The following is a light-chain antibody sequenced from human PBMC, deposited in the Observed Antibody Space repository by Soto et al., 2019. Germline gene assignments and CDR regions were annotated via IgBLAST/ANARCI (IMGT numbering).Light chain of an antibody. V-gene: IGKV3-20*01. Sequence: EIVLTQSPGTVSLSPGERATLSCRASQSVSNNYLAWYQQKPGQAPRLLIYGASSKATGIPDRFSGSGSGTDFTVTISRLEPEDFAVYYCQQYGNSPPVTFGGGTKVDI. CDR3: QQYGNSPPVT. J-gene: IGKJ4*01. CDR2: GAS. CDR1: QSVSNNY.